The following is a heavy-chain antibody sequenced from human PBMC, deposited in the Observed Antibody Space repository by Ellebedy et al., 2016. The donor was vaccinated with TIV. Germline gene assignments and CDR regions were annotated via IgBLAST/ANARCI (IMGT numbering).Heavy chain of an antibody. J-gene: IGHJ4*02. CDR3: ARVGAVAGLRGVFDY. CDR1: GYTFTSYD. Sequence: ASVKVSXXASGYTFTSYDINWVRQATGQGLEWMGWMNPNSGNTGYAQKFQGRVTMTRNTSISTAYMELSSLRSEDTAVYYCARVGAVAGLRGVFDYWGQGTLVTVSS. V-gene: IGHV1-8*01. D-gene: IGHD6-19*01. CDR2: MNPNSGNT.